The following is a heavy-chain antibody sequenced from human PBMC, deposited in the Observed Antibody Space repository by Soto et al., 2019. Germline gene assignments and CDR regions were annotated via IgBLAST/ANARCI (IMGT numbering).Heavy chain of an antibody. D-gene: IGHD5-18*01. CDR2: IRNKVNNYAT. CDR3: TRRRDWTAMDPLDY. CDR1: GFIFTDSA. J-gene: IGHJ4*02. Sequence: EVQLVESGGGLVQPGGSLKLSCAASGFIFTDSAIHWIRQASGKGPEWVGRIRNKVNNYATLYAASMKGRFTISRDDSTNTAYLQMNSLKTEDTAVYYCTRRRDWTAMDPLDYWGQGTLVTVSS. V-gene: IGHV3-73*02.